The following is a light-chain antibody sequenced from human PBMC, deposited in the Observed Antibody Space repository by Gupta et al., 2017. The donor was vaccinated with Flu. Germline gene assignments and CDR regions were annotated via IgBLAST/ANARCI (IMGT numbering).Light chain of an antibody. V-gene: IGKV4-1*01. J-gene: IGKJ3*01. CDR1: QSVLYIANNRDY. Sequence: SLGERATIDCKSSQSVLYIANNRDYLAWYQQKPGQPPKLLISWASARESGVPDRFSGSGSGTDFTLTISSLQAEDVAVYYCQQDDRSPNTFGHGTKVHIK. CDR3: QQDDRSPNT. CDR2: WAS.